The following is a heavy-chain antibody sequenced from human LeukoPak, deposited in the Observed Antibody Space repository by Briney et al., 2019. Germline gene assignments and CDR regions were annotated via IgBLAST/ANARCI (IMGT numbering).Heavy chain of an antibody. CDR1: GFTFSSYG. CDR2: IRYDGSNK. D-gene: IGHD3-3*01. J-gene: IGHJ4*02. CDR3: ARASLRFLEWSV. Sequence: PGGSLRLSCAASGFTFSSYGMHWVRQAPGKGLEWVAFIRYDGSNKYYADSVKGRFTISRDNSKDTLYLQMNSLRAEDTAVYYCARASLRFLEWSVWGQGTLVTVSS. V-gene: IGHV3-30*02.